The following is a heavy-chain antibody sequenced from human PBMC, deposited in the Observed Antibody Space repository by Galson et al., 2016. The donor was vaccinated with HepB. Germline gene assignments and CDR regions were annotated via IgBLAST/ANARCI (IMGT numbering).Heavy chain of an antibody. Sequence: SLRLSCAVSGFTFRSYAMSWVRQAPGKGLEWVSAIGVHGDGTHYADSVKGRFTISRDNSKNTLYMQMNSLRGEDTAVYYCARGDDYGDYEPFDYWGQGTLVTVSS. J-gene: IGHJ4*02. CDR2: IGVHGDGT. V-gene: IGHV3-23*01. CDR1: GFTFRSYA. D-gene: IGHD4-17*01. CDR3: ARGDDYGDYEPFDY.